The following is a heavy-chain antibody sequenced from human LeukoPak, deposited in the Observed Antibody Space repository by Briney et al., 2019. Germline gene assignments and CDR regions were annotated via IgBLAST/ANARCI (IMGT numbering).Heavy chain of an antibody. V-gene: IGHV3-30*18. CDR2: ISYDGSNK. CDR1: GFTFSSYG. CDR3: AKAGDNYYGSGSYYQNYYYYYGMDV. D-gene: IGHD3-10*01. Sequence: PGRSLRLSCAASGFTFSSYGMHWVRQAPGKGLEGVAVISYDGSNKYYADSVKGRFTISRDNSKNTLYLQMNSLRAEDTAVYYCAKAGDNYYGSGSYYQNYYYYYGMDVWGQGTTVTVSS. J-gene: IGHJ6*02.